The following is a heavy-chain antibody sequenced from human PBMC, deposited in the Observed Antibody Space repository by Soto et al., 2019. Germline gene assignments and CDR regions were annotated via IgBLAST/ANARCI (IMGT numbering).Heavy chain of an antibody. Sequence: SETLSLTCTVSGGSISTSSYYWGWIRQPPGQGLEGIGTIYDSGSTYYNPSLKSRVTTSGETSKDQSSPKRTSVTAADAAVYYCARRGIVGAGYLDYWGQGTRVT. CDR2: IYDSGST. J-gene: IGHJ4*02. CDR1: GGSISTSSYY. V-gene: IGHV4-39*01. D-gene: IGHD1-26*01. CDR3: ARRGIVGAGYLDY.